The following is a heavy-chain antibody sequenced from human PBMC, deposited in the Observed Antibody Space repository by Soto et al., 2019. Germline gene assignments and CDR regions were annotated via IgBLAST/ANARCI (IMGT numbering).Heavy chain of an antibody. CDR3: ASIAAAGTPTNWLDP. J-gene: IGHJ5*02. V-gene: IGHV4-34*01. Sequence: ASETLSLTCAVYGGSFSGYYWSWIRQPPGKGLEWIGEINHSGSTNYNPSLKSRVTISVDTSKNQFSLKLSSVTAADTAVYYCASIAAAGTPTNWLDPWGQGTLVTVSS. CDR2: INHSGST. CDR1: GGSFSGYY. D-gene: IGHD6-13*01.